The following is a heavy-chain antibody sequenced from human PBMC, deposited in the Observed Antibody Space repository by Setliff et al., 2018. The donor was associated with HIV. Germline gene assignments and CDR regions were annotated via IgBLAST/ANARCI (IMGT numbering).Heavy chain of an antibody. CDR2: IRNKPYGYST. CDR1: GFTFSDHY. Sequence: PGGSLRLSCAASGFTFSDHYMDWVRQAPGEGLEWVGRIRNKPYGYSTEYAASVKGRFTISRDDSENSLYLQMHSLTTEDTAVYYCTRASCTSPACPDDAFDIWGQGTMVTVSS. J-gene: IGHJ3*02. V-gene: IGHV3-72*01. CDR3: TRASCTSPACPDDAFDI. D-gene: IGHD2-2*01.